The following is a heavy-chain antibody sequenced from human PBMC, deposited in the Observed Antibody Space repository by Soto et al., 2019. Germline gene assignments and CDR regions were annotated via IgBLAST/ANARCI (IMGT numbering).Heavy chain of an antibody. Sequence: QVQLVQSGAEVKKPGASVKVSCKASGYTFTSYGISWVRQAPGQGLEWMGWISAYNGNTNYAQKLQGRVTMTRDTPTKTAYMELRRLRTDDTGGEYCARSGYGSGLMTMWGQGTLVTV. D-gene: IGHD3-10*01. CDR1: GYTFTSYG. CDR2: ISAYNGNT. V-gene: IGHV1-18*01. CDR3: ARSGYGSGLMTM. J-gene: IGHJ4*02.